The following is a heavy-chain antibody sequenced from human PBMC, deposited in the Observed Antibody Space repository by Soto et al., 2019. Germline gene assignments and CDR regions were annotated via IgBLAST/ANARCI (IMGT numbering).Heavy chain of an antibody. CDR1: GFTFSSYG. V-gene: IGHV3-30*18. CDR3: AKSRGHDYGDYWYAFDI. Sequence: GGSLRLSCAASGFTFSSYGMHWVRQAPGKGLEWVAVISYDGSNKYYADSVKGRFTISRDNSKNTLYLQMNSLRAEDTAVYYCAKSRGHDYGDYWYAFDIWGQGTMVTVSS. CDR2: ISYDGSNK. J-gene: IGHJ3*02. D-gene: IGHD4-17*01.